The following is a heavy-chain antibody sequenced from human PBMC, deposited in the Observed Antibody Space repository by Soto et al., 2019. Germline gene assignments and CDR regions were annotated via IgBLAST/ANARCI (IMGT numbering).Heavy chain of an antibody. D-gene: IGHD2-2*01. Sequence: SETLSLTCTVSGVSISSSSYYWGWIRQPPGKGLEWIGSIYYSGSTYYNPSLKSRVTISVDTSKNQFSLKLSSVTAADTAVYYCARPVGMGPAAMYYYYGMDVWGQGTTVTVPS. CDR2: IYYSGST. V-gene: IGHV4-39*01. J-gene: IGHJ6*02. CDR3: ARPVGMGPAAMYYYYGMDV. CDR1: GVSISSSSYY.